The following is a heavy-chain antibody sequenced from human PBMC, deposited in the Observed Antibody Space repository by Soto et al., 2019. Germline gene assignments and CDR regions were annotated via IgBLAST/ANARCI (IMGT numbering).Heavy chain of an antibody. CDR2: VYWDDDK. CDR1: GFSLSSRGMN. D-gene: IGHD6-19*01. V-gene: IGHV2-5*02. CDR3: AHSEGSSGLGDT. J-gene: IGHJ4*02. Sequence: QVTLKESGPTLVKPTQTLTLTCTFSGFSLSSRGMNVGWIRQPPGKALEWLGMVYWDDDKRYNPSLKDRVTITKDTSKNQVVLTMPTMDPVERGTYYCAHSEGSSGLGDTWGQGNLVTVSS.